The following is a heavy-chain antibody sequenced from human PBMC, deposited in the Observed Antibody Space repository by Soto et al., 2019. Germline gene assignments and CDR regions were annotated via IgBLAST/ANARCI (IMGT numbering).Heavy chain of an antibody. D-gene: IGHD6-25*01. CDR1: GGTISSGGNY. CDR3: AKYCGYLRAFYDY. Sequence: SETLSLTCTVSGGTISSGGNYWSWIRQHPGKGLEWIGYIYYSGSTYYNPSLKSRVTISVDTSKNQFSLKLSSVTAADTAVHYFAKYCGYLRAFYDYWSQGTLVT. CDR2: IYYSGST. V-gene: IGHV4-31*03. J-gene: IGHJ4*02.